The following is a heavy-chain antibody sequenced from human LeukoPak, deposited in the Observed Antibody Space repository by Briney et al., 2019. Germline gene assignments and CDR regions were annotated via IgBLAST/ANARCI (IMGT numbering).Heavy chain of an antibody. D-gene: IGHD6-13*01. J-gene: IGHJ5*02. Sequence: SETLSLTCTVSGGSISSYYWSWIRQPPGKGLEWIGYIYYSGSTNYNPSLKSRVTISVDTSKNQFSLKLSSVTAADTAVYYCARVGRDLIAAAGNWFDPWGQGTLVTVSS. CDR1: GGSISSYY. CDR3: ARVGRDLIAAAGNWFDP. V-gene: IGHV4-59*01. CDR2: IYYSGST.